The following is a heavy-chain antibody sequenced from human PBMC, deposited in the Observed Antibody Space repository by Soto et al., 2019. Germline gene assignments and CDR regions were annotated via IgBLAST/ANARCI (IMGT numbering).Heavy chain of an antibody. CDR1: GYPFSRHW. D-gene: IGHD1-26*01. CDR3: ARPRSMSSSGFDI. CDR2: ISPDGTVT. V-gene: IGHV3-74*01. J-gene: IGHJ3*02. Sequence: EVQLVESGGGLVQPGGSLRLSCAASGYPFSRHWIHWVRQAPGQGPVGVSRISPDGTVTDYADFVEGRFTISRDNAQNTLYLQMSSLRAEDTVVYYCARPRSMSSSGFDIWGQGTMVIVSS.